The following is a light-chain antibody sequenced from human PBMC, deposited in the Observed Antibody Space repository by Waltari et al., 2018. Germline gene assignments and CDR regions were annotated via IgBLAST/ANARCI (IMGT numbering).Light chain of an antibody. CDR1: RPHLRAGYE. J-gene: IGLJ2*01. V-gene: IGLV1-40*01. Sequence: QSVLTQPPSVSGAPGPRVTLPCPGRRPHLRAGYESPWYQHPPGTGPKLTNCGDNNRPSGVPGRFSGSKSGTSASLAITGLQAEDEADYYCQSYDRSLSGSVFGGGTKLTVL. CDR3: QSYDRSLSGSV. CDR2: GDN.